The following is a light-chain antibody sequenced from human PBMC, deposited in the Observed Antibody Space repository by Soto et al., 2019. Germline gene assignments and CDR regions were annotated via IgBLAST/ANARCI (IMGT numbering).Light chain of an antibody. CDR1: SSDVGGYNY. V-gene: IGLV2-8*01. Sequence: QSALTQPPSASGSPGQSVTISCTGTSSDVGGYNYVSWYQHHPGKAPKLMIYEVNKRPSGVSDRFSGSKSGNTASLTVSGLQAEDRADYYCSSYAGRNSLGVFGGGTKLTVL. J-gene: IGLJ2*01. CDR2: EVN. CDR3: SSYAGRNSLGV.